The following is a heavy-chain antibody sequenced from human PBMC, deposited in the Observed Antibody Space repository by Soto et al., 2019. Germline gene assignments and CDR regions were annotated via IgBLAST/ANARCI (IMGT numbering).Heavy chain of an antibody. Sequence: ASVNVSCKAAGGTFSSYAISWVRQAPGQGLEWMGWIIAYNGNTNYAQKLQGRVTMTTDTSTSTAYMELRSLRSDDTAVYYCARDYCSSTSCRASWFDYWGQGTLVTVSS. CDR3: ARDYCSSTSCRASWFDY. CDR2: IIAYNGNT. V-gene: IGHV1-18*01. D-gene: IGHD2-2*01. J-gene: IGHJ4*02. CDR1: GGTFSSYA.